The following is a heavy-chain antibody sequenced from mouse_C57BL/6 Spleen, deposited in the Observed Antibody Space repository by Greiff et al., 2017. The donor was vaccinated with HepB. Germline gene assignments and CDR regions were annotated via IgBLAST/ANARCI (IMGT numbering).Heavy chain of an antibody. CDR3: AREGHYYGSSLHWYFDV. CDR1: GYSITSGYY. J-gene: IGHJ1*03. CDR2: ISYDGSN. D-gene: IGHD1-1*01. V-gene: IGHV3-6*01. Sequence: EVQLVESGPGLVKPSQSLSLTCSVTGYSITSGYYWNWIRQFPGNKLEWMGYISYDGSNNYNPSLKNRISITRDTSKNQFFLKLNSVTTEDTATYYCAREGHYYGSSLHWYFDVWGTGTTVTVSS.